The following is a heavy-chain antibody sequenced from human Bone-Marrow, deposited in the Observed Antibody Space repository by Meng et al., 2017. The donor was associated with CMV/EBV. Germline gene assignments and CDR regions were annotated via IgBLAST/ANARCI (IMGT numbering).Heavy chain of an antibody. D-gene: IGHD3-16*01. CDR3: AREGGGGFTSGFDY. CDR1: GFTFSTYW. J-gene: IGHJ4*01. CDR2: IGELGNEK. Sequence: GESLKIPCVAAGFTFSTYWMSWVRRAPGKGLGWVAKIGELGNEKWHVDSVKGRFTISRDKAKNSLYLQMNSLRAEDTAVDYCAREGGGGFTSGFDYWGQGTLVTVSS. V-gene: IGHV3-7*01.